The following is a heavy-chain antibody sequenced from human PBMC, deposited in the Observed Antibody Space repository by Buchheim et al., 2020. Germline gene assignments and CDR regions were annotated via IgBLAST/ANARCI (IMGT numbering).Heavy chain of an antibody. CDR3: ARGLGIQLWFSWFDP. Sequence: QVQLQQWGAGLLKPSETLSLTCAVYGGSFSGYYWSWIRQPPGKGLEWIGEINHSGSTNYNPPLKSRVTISVDTSKNQFSLKLSSVTAADTAVYYCARGLGIQLWFSWFDPWGQGTL. CDR2: INHSGST. J-gene: IGHJ5*02. V-gene: IGHV4-34*01. D-gene: IGHD5-18*01. CDR1: GGSFSGYY.